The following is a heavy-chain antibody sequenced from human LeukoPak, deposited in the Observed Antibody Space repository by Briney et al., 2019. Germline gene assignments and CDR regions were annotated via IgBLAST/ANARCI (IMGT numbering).Heavy chain of an antibody. CDR1: GFTFSDYY. CDR2: ISSSGGTI. Sequence: GGSLRLSCAASGFTFSDYYMSWIRQAPGKGLEWVSYISSSGGTIYYADSVKGRFTISRDNAKNSLYLQMNSLRAEDTAVYYCARGDELIMRYYYMDVWGKGTTVTVSS. V-gene: IGHV3-11*01. CDR3: ARGDELIMRYYYMDV. D-gene: IGHD1-26*01. J-gene: IGHJ6*03.